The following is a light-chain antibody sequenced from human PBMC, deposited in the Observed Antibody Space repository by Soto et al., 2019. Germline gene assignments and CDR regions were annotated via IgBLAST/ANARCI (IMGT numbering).Light chain of an antibody. CDR3: QQSYSTPLT. J-gene: IGKJ4*01. Sequence: IWMTQSPSLLSASTGARLTIMCRMSQGISSYLNWYQQKKGKAPKLLIYAASSLQSGVPSRFSGSGYGTDFNLTISSLQTEDFATYYCQQSYSTPLTFGGGTKVDIK. CDR2: AAS. V-gene: IGKV1-39*01. CDR1: QGISSY.